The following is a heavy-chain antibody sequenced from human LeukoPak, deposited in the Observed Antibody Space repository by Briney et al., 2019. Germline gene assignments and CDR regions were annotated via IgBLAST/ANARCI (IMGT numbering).Heavy chain of an antibody. V-gene: IGHV3-48*01. CDR2: ISSGSSTL. Sequence: AGGSLRLSCAASGFTFSSFSMNWVRQAPGKGLEWVSYISSGSSTLYYADSVKGRFTISRDNAKNSLYLQMNSLRAEDTAVYYCARDYDFWSGYYTGIFDYWGRGTLVTVSS. CDR1: GFTFSSFS. D-gene: IGHD3-3*01. CDR3: ARDYDFWSGYYTGIFDY. J-gene: IGHJ4*02.